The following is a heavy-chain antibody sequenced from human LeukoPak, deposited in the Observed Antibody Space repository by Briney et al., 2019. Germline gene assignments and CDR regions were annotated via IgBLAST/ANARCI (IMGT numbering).Heavy chain of an antibody. J-gene: IGHJ4*02. CDR3: ARGGYYDSSGYYSVLRYFDY. D-gene: IGHD3-22*01. Sequence: ASVKVSCKASGYTFTSYGISWVRQAPGQGLEWMGWISAYNGNTNYAQKLQGRVTVTTDTSTSTAYMELRSLRSDDTAVYYCARGGYYDSSGYYSVLRYFDYWGQGTLVTVSS. CDR2: ISAYNGNT. CDR1: GYTFTSYG. V-gene: IGHV1-18*01.